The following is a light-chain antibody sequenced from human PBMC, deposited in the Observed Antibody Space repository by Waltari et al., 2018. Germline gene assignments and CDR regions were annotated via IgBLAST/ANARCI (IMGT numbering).Light chain of an antibody. J-gene: IGLJ3*02. V-gene: IGLV2-14*01. CDR3: SSYTTRSTWV. CDR1: SSAVGCYNY. Sequence: QSTLTQPASVSGSPGPSITISCTGTSSAVGCYNYVSWYQQHPGKAPKLMIYDVSNRPSGVSYRFSGSKSGNTASLTISGLQAEDEADYFCSSYTTRSTWVFGGGTELTVL. CDR2: DVS.